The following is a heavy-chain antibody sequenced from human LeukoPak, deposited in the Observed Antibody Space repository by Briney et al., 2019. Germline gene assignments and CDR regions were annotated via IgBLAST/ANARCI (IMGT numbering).Heavy chain of an antibody. CDR1: GFTSSSYW. D-gene: IGHD4-23*01. J-gene: IGHJ4*02. V-gene: IGHV3-7*01. Sequence: PGGSLRLSCAASGFTSSSYWMRWVRQPPGKGLEWVANIKNDGSEKDYVDSVKGRFTISRDNAKNSLYLQMNSLRAEDTAVYYCARGLRWCDYWGQGTLVTVSS. CDR2: IKNDGSEK. CDR3: ARGLRWCDY.